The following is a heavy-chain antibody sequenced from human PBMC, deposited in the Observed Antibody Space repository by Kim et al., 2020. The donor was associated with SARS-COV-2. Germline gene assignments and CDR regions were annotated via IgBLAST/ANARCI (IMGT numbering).Heavy chain of an antibody. CDR2: GRT. CDR3: ARARGSWDY. V-gene: IGHV1-46*01. Sequence: GRTSYAQKFQGRVTMTRDTSTSTVYMELSSLRSEDTAVYYCARARGSWDYWGQGTLVTVSS. D-gene: IGHD1-26*01. J-gene: IGHJ4*02.